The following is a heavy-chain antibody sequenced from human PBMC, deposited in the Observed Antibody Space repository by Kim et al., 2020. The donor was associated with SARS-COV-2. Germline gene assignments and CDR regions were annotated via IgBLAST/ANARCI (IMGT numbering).Heavy chain of an antibody. CDR3: ANLSIAARSYDY. V-gene: IGHV3-23*01. J-gene: IGHJ4*02. CDR2: ISGSGGST. CDR1: GFTFSSYA. Sequence: GGSLRLSCAASGFTFSSYAMSWVRQAPGKGLEWVSAISGSGGSTYYADSVKGRFTISRDNSKNTLYLQMNSLRAEDTAVYYCANLSIAARSYDYWGQGTLVTVSS. D-gene: IGHD6-6*01.